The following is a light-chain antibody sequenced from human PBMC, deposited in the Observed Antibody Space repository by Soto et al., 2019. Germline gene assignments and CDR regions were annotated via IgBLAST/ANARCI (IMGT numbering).Light chain of an antibody. CDR1: SSDVGGYKY. Sequence: QSVLTQPASVSGSPGQSITISCTGTSSDVGGYKYVSWYQQHPGKAPKLMIYEVSNRPSGISNRFSGSKSGNTASLTISGLQAEDEAEYYCCSYAGSYTSYVFGTGTKVTVL. V-gene: IGLV2-14*01. J-gene: IGLJ1*01. CDR3: CSYAGSYTSYV. CDR2: EVS.